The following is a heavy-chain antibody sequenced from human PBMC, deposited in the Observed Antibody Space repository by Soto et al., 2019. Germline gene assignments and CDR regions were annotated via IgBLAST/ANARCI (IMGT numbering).Heavy chain of an antibody. J-gene: IGHJ6*02. CDR2: IIPIFGTA. D-gene: IGHD3-3*01. V-gene: IGHV1-69*06. Sequence: ASVKVSCKASGGSLTDYAISWVRLAPGQGLEWLGGIIPIFGTATYTQKFQDRVTITADKSTSIVYMELSSLRSEDTAVYFCARPFWSSSEIEKYNFGMDVWGQGTTVTVSS. CDR1: GGSLTDYA. CDR3: ARPFWSSSEIEKYNFGMDV.